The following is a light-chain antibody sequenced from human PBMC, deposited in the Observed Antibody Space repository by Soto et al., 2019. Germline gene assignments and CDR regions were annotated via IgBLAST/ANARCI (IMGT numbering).Light chain of an antibody. Sequence: EIVLTQSPDTLSLSSGERATLSCLASQSVRSNFLAWYQQKPGQAPRLLIYGASNRATGIPDRFSGSGSGTDFTLTITRLEPEDFAMYYCQRYDSLRTFGQGTKVDIK. V-gene: IGKV3-20*01. CDR3: QRYDSLRT. J-gene: IGKJ1*01. CDR1: QSVRSNF. CDR2: GAS.